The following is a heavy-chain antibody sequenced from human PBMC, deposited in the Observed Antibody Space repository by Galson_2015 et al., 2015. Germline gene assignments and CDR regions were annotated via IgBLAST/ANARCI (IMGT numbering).Heavy chain of an antibody. Sequence: ETLSLTCTVSGGSISSSSYYWGWIRQPPGKGLEWIGSIYYSGSTYYNPSLKSRVTISVDTSKNQFSLKLSSVTAADTAVYYCARDGRFYSTAVGGFDSWGQGTLVTVSS. CDR2: IYYSGST. CDR3: ARDGRFYSTAVGGFDS. D-gene: IGHD6-19*01. CDR1: GGSISSSSYY. V-gene: IGHV4-39*07. J-gene: IGHJ4*02.